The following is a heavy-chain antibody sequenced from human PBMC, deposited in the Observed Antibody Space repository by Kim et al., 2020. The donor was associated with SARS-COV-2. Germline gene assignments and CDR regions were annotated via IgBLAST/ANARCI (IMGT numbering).Heavy chain of an antibody. V-gene: IGHV4-4*07. CDR3: AREEEGVVVPAALYYYYGMDV. D-gene: IGHD2-2*01. Sequence: SETLSLTCTVSGGSISSYYWSWIRQPAGKGLEWIGRIYTSGSTNYNPSLKSRVTMSVDTSKNQFSLKLSSVTAADTAVYYCAREEEGVVVPAALYYYYGMDVWGQGTTVTVSS. CDR1: GGSISSYY. J-gene: IGHJ6*02. CDR2: IYTSGST.